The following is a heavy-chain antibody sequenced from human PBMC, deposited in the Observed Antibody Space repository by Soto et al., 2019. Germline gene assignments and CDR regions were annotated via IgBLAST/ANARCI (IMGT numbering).Heavy chain of an antibody. D-gene: IGHD3-22*01. CDR2: IDYSGST. CDR1: GDSISSGGYY. Sequence: QVQLQESGPGLVKPSQTLSLTCTVSGDSISSGGYYWSWIRQHPGKGLEWLGYIDYSGSTYYNPSLKSRVNISIDKSKNQLYLNLSSVAAADTAVYYCARGRRSSGGHDAFDIWGQGTMVIVSS. CDR3: ARGRRSSGGHDAFDI. J-gene: IGHJ3*02. V-gene: IGHV4-31*03.